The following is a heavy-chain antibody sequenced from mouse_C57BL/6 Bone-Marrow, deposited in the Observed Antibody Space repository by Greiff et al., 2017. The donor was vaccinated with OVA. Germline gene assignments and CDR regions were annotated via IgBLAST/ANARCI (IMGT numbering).Heavy chain of an antibody. V-gene: IGHV1-81*01. J-gene: IGHJ2*01. CDR3: ARWEYGNYVSYFDY. CDR2: IYPRSGNT. Sequence: VQLQESGAELARPGASVKLSCKASGYTFPSYGISWVKQRTGQGLEWIGEIYPRSGNTYYNEKFKGKATLTADKSSSTAYMELRSLTSEDSAVYFCARWEYGNYVSYFDYWGQGTTLTVSS. D-gene: IGHD2-10*02. CDR1: GYTFPSYG.